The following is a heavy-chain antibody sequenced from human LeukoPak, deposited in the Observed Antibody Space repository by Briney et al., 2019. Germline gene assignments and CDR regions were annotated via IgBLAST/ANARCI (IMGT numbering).Heavy chain of an antibody. D-gene: IGHD3-22*01. CDR2: IYYSGST. Sequence: PSETLSLTCTVSGGSISSSSYYWGWIRQPPGKGLEWIGSIYYSGSTYYNPSLKSRVTISIDTSKNHFSLKLSSVTAADTAVYYCARESSHSYYYDSSGYYYFDYWGQGTLVTVSS. J-gene: IGHJ4*02. CDR3: ARESSHSYYYDSSGYYYFDY. CDR1: GGSISSSSYY. V-gene: IGHV4-39*02.